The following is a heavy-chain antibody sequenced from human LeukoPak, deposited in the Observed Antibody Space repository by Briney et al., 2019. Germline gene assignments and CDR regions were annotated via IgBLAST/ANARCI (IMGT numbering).Heavy chain of an antibody. CDR2: IYYSGSA. V-gene: IGHV4-39*01. CDR3: ARHQGSESRDTDHFDY. D-gene: IGHD3-10*01. Sequence: SKTLSLTCTVSGGSISSSSYYWGWLRQPPGKGLEWIGSIYYSGSAYYNPSLKSRVTISVDTSKNQFSLKLSSVTAADTAVYYCARHQGSESRDTDHFDYWGQGTLVTVSS. CDR1: GGSISSSSYY. J-gene: IGHJ4*02.